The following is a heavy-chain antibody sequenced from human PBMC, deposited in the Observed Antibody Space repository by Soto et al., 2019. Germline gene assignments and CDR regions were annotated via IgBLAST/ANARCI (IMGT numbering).Heavy chain of an antibody. CDR3: ARADPNWAYWMDV. J-gene: IGHJ6*04. Sequence: QVQLQESGPGLVKPSETLSLTCTVSGGSISTYYWTWVRRPPGKRLEWIGYVYYTGRTNYNPSLESRVTISVDTSKNEFSLNLRSVAAADTAVYYCARADPNWAYWMDVWGKGTTVTVSS. D-gene: IGHD2-8*01. V-gene: IGHV4-59*01. CDR2: VYYTGRT. CDR1: GGSISTYY.